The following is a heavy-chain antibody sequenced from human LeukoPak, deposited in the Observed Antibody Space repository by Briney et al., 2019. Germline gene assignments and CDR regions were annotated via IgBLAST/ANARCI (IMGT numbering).Heavy chain of an antibody. J-gene: IGHJ4*02. D-gene: IGHD3-10*01. CDR2: ISGYNDNT. CDR3: ARATGRVVRGITWRYFDY. Sequence: ASVKVSCKVSGYTLTELSMHWVRQAPGKGLEWMGWISGYNDNTKYTQKLQGRVTMTTDTSTSTAYMELRSLRSDDTAVYYCARATGRVVRGITWRYFDYWGQGTLVTVSS. CDR1: GYTLTELS. V-gene: IGHV1-18*01.